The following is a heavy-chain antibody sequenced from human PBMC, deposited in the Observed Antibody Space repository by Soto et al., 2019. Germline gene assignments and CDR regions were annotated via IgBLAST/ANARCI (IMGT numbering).Heavy chain of an antibody. Sequence: QVRLQQWGTGLVKPSETLSLTCAVYGGSFSTYYWSWIRQSPGKGLEWIGEINHSGNTNYNQSLKSRLTISVDTSNKQFSLNLSSVTAADSAIYFCAKDYYGSGLGSWGQGTLVTVSS. J-gene: IGHJ5*02. D-gene: IGHD3-10*01. CDR2: INHSGNT. V-gene: IGHV4-34*01. CDR3: AKDYYGSGLGS. CDR1: GGSFSTYY.